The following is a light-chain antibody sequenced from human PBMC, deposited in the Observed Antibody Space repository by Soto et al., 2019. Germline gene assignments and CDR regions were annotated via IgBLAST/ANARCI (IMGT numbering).Light chain of an antibody. J-gene: IGLJ3*02. Sequence: QSALTQPASVSGSPGQSITISCTGTSSDIGGYNYVSWYQQHPGKAPKLMIYGVMNRPSGVSNRFSGSKSGNTASLTISRLQAEDEADYYCISYTSTSTRKVFGGGTKLTVL. CDR2: GVM. CDR1: SSDIGGYNY. CDR3: ISYTSTSTRKV. V-gene: IGLV2-14*01.